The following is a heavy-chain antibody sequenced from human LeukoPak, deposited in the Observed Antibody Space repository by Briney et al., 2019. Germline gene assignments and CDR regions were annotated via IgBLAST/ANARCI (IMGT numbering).Heavy chain of an antibody. V-gene: IGHV1-2*04. CDR2: INPNSGGT. Sequence: GASVKVSCKASGYTFTGYYMHWLRQAPGQGLEWMGWINPNSGGTNYAQKFQGWVTMTRDTSISTAYMELSRLRSDDAAVYYCARAGGPGTYYYYGMDVWGQGTTVTVSS. CDR3: ARAGGPGTYYYYGMDV. CDR1: GYTFTGYY. J-gene: IGHJ6*02. D-gene: IGHD1-26*01.